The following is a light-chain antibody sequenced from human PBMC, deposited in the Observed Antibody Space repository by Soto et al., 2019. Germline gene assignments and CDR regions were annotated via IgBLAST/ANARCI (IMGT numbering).Light chain of an antibody. V-gene: IGKV1-12*01. CDR2: AAS. CDR3: LQHQTSPLS. J-gene: IGKJ4*01. CDR1: QGISSW. Sequence: DIQMTQSPSSVSASVGERVTITCRASQGISSWLAWYQQKQGKAPKIXIYAASSLQSGVPSRFSGSGSGTDFTLTISSLQPEDVATDYCLQHQTSPLSFCGGTKVDIK.